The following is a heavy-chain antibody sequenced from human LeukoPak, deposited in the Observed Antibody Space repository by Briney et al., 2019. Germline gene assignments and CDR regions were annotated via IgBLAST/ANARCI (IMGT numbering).Heavy chain of an antibody. CDR1: GGSISSGSYY. Sequence: SETLSLTCTVSGGSISSGSYYWSWIRQPAGKGLERIGRIYTSGSTNYNPSLKSRVTISVDTSKNQFSLKLSSVTAADTAVYYCARGFTIFGVPTVDYWGQGTLVTVSS. J-gene: IGHJ4*02. D-gene: IGHD3-3*01. CDR2: IYTSGST. CDR3: ARGFTIFGVPTVDY. V-gene: IGHV4-61*02.